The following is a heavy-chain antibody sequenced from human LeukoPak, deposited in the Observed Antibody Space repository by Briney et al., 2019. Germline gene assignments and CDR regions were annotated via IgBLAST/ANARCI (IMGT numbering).Heavy chain of an antibody. D-gene: IGHD6-6*01. V-gene: IGHV3-23*01. CDR3: AKPFEYSSSSGFDY. J-gene: IGHJ4*02. CDR2: ISGSGGST. CDR1: GFTFSSYA. Sequence: GGSLRLSCAASGFTFSSYAMSWVRQAPGKGLEWVSAISGSGGSTYYADSVKGRFTVSIDNSKNTLYLQMNSLRAEDTAVYYCAKPFEYSSSSGFDYWGQGTLVTVSS.